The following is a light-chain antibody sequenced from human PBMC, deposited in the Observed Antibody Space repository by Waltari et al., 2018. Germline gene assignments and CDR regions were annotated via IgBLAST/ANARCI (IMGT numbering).Light chain of an antibody. J-gene: IGKJ2*01. Sequence: DVVMTQSPLSLPITPGQPASISCRSSQSFVHSDGNTYLSWYQQKPGQPPRLLIYKVSNRDSGVPDRFSGSGAGTDFTRKISRVEAEDVATYYGGQGTKVPYTFGQGTKVEIK. CDR1: QSFVHSDGNTY. CDR2: KVS. CDR3: GQGTKVPYT. V-gene: IGKV2-30*02.